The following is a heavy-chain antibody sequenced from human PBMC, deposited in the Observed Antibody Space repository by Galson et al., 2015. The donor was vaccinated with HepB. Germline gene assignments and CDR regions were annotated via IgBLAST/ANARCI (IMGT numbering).Heavy chain of an antibody. Sequence: LRLSCAASGFTFSSYAMHWVRQAPGKGLEYVSAISSNGGSTYYADSVKGRFTISRDNSKNTLYLQMGSLRAEDMAVYYCARDGVRGAFDIWGQGTMVTVSS. CDR3: ARDGVRGAFDI. CDR2: ISSNGGST. J-gene: IGHJ3*02. D-gene: IGHD2-21*01. CDR1: GFTFSSYA. V-gene: IGHV3-64*02.